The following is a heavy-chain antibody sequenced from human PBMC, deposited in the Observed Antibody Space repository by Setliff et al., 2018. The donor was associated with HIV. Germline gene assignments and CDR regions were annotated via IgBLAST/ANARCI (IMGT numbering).Heavy chain of an antibody. CDR1: GYSISSGYY. J-gene: IGHJ4*02. D-gene: IGHD2-8*01. CDR3: ARFDANGYWVDL. V-gene: IGHV4-38-2*01. CDR2: LFYGGST. Sequence: PSDTLSLTCAVSGYSISSGYYWGWIRQHPGKGLGWIGSLFYGGSTHYTPSLKSRVRISVDTSKNQFSLRLSSVTAADTSVYYCARFDANGYWVDLWGQGTLVTVSS.